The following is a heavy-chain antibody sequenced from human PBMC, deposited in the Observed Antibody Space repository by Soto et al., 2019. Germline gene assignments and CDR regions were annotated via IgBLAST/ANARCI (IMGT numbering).Heavy chain of an antibody. CDR2: IYYSGST. CDR3: ARQLGTFYYYYMDV. V-gene: IGHV4-39*01. Sequence: QLQLQESGPGLVKPSETLSLTCTVSGGSISSSSYYWGWIRQPPGKGLEWIGSIYYSGSTYYNPSLKSRVTISVDTSKNQFSLKLSSVTAADTAVYYCARQLGTFYYYYMDVWGKGTTVTVSS. CDR1: GGSISSSSYY. J-gene: IGHJ6*03. D-gene: IGHD7-27*01.